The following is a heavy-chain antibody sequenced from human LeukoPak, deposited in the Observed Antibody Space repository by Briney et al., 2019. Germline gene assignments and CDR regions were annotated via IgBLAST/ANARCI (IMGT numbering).Heavy chain of an antibody. CDR2: TSKDGSDA. V-gene: IGHV3-74*01. CDR1: GFTFSDSW. Sequence: GGSLRLSCAASGFTFSDSWMHWVRQGPGKGPEWLSRTSKDGSDAGYADSAKGRLTASRDNARNTVYLELTNLRPDDTALYYCARGGYSGSYYRFSWGRGTLVTVAS. CDR3: ARGGYSGSYYRFS. D-gene: IGHD6-6*01. J-gene: IGHJ4*02.